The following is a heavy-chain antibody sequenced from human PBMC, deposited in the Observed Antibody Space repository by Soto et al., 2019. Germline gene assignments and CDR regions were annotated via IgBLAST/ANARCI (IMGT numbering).Heavy chain of an antibody. CDR2: KSYDGNKK. D-gene: IGHD5-18*01. Sequence: GGSLRLSCVASGFIFSDYTMNWVRQAPGKGLEWVAVKSYDGNKKDYADSVKGRFTISRDDSNNTLHLQMHSLRVEDTGVYYCVREGSYGPYNWFDPWGRGTLVTVPS. V-gene: IGHV3-30-3*01. J-gene: IGHJ5*02. CDR1: GFIFSDYT. CDR3: VREGSYGPYNWFDP.